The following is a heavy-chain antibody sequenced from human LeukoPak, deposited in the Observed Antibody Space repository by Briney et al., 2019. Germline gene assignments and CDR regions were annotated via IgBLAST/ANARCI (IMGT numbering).Heavy chain of an antibody. V-gene: IGHV1-2*02. CDR1: RYTFTGYY. CDR2: INPNSGGT. CDR3: ARDRFRVVPAAIPDY. J-gene: IGHJ4*02. D-gene: IGHD2-2*02. Sequence: ASVKVSCEASRYTFTGYYMHWGRQAPGQGLEWMGWINPNSGGTNYAQKFQGRVTMTRDASISTAYMELSRLRSDDTAVYYCARDRFRVVPAAIPDYWGQGTLVTVSS.